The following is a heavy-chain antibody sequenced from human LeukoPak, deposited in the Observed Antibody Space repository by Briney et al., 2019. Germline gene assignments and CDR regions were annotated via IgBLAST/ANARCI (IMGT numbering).Heavy chain of an antibody. V-gene: IGHV3-23*01. CDR2: IRGSGGST. J-gene: IGHJ5*02. D-gene: IGHD3-22*01. CDR1: GFTLSSYA. Sequence: PGGSLTLSCAVSGFTLSSYAMSWVRQAPGGGLEWVSAIRGSGGSTYYADSVKGRFTISRDNSKNTLYLQMNSLRAEDTAVYYCAKGVSGYYYHWGQGTLVTVSS. CDR3: AKGVSGYYYH.